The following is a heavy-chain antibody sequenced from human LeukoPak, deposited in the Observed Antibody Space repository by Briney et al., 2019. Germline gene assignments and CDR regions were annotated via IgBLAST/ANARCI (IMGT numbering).Heavy chain of an antibody. D-gene: IGHD3-3*01. CDR1: GFTLSLYI. V-gene: IGHV3-21*01. CDR3: ARDASNIDFAPYFYYMDV. CDR2: IGRSSQYI. Sequence: GGSLRLSCTASGFTLSLYIMHWVRQAPGKGLEWVSSIGRSSQYIYYGDSVRGRFTISRDNAKNSLYLDMNSPRAEDTAVYYCARDASNIDFAPYFYYMDVWGKGTTVTVSS. J-gene: IGHJ6*03.